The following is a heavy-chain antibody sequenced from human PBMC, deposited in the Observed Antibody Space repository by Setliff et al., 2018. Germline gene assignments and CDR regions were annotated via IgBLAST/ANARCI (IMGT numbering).Heavy chain of an antibody. CDR2: IYYSGTT. CDR1: GGSISPHY. CDR3: ARGREGGYDFGQFDY. D-gene: IGHD5-12*01. V-gene: IGHV4-59*08. Sequence: SETLSLTCTVSGGSISPHYWIWIRQSPGKGLEWIGYIYYSGTTNYNPSPKSRVIISVDRSKKQFSLKLSSVTAADTALYYCARGREGGYDFGQFDYWGQGTLVTVSS. J-gene: IGHJ4*02.